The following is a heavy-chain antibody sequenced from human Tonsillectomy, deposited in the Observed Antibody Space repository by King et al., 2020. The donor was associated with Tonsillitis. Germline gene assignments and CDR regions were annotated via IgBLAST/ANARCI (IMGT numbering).Heavy chain of an antibody. CDR1: GFTFSSYD. CDR2: IGTAGDT. Sequence: VQLVESGGGLAQPGGSLRLSCAASGFTFSSYDMHWVRQATGKGLEWVSAIGTAGDTYYPGSVKGRFTISRENAKNSLYLQMNSLRAGDTAVYYCARVAFGGETYGMDVWGQGTTVTVSS. J-gene: IGHJ6*02. D-gene: IGHD3-16*01. CDR3: ARVAFGGETYGMDV. V-gene: IGHV3-13*01.